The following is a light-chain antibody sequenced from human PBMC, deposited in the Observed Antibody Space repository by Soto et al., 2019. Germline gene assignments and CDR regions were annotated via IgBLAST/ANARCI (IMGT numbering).Light chain of an antibody. J-gene: IGKJ1*01. CDR1: QSVLYSSNNKNY. CDR2: WAS. V-gene: IGKV4-1*01. CDR3: QQYYITPWT. Sequence: DIVMTQSPDSLAVSLGERATINCKSSQSVLYSSNNKNYLTWYQQKPGQPPKLLIYWASTRESGVPDRFSGSGFGTDFTLTISSLQAEDVAVYYCQQYYITPWTFGQGTKVEIK.